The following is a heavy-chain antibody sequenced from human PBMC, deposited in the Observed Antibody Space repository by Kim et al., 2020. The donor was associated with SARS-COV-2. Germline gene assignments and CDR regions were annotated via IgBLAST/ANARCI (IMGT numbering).Heavy chain of an antibody. CDR2: IYYSGST. CDR3: ARFYSGSQNFDY. V-gene: IGHV4-59*01. J-gene: IGHJ4*02. CDR1: GGSISSYY. D-gene: IGHD1-26*01. Sequence: SETLSLTCTVSGGSISSYYWSWIRQPPGKGLEWIGYIYYSGSTNYNPSLKSRVTISVDTSKNQFSLKLSSVTAADTAVYYCARFYSGSQNFDYWGQGTLVTVSS.